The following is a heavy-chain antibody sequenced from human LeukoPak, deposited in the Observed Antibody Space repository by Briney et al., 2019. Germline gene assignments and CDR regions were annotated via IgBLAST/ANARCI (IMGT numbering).Heavy chain of an antibody. CDR3: ARVFRGAVTSNWFDP. CDR1: GGSITGYY. D-gene: IGHD4-17*01. J-gene: IGHJ5*02. Sequence: PSETLSLTCTVSGGSITGYYWTWIRQPPGKGLEWIGYISDSGSTNYNPSLKSRVTMSVDSSNTEFSLRLNSVTAADTAVYYCARVFRGAVTSNWFDPWGQGTLVTVSS. V-gene: IGHV4-59*01. CDR2: ISDSGST.